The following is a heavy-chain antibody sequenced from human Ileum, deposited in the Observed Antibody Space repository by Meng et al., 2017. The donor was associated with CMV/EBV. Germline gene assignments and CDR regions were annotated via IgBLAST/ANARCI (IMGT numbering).Heavy chain of an antibody. CDR1: GFTVSTNY. D-gene: IGHD4-23*01. CDR3: ASHPHYGGNSPGTHNH. Sequence: GESLKISCAASGFTVSTNYMTWVRQAPGKGLEWVSVVYSGGYTYYADSVKGRFTISRDNSKNTVYLQMNSLRAEDTAVYYCASHPHYGGNSPGTHNHWGQGTLVTVSS. V-gene: IGHV3-53*01. CDR2: VYSGGYT. J-gene: IGHJ4*02.